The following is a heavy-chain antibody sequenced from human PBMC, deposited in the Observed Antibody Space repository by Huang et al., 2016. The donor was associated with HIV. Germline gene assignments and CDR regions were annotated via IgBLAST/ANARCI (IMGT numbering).Heavy chain of an antibody. D-gene: IGHD5-18*01. Sequence: ANYARKFQGRVTITADEATSTAYMELSSLRSEDTAVYYCASVTRYGYGAYYYYYMDVWGKGTTVTVSS. J-gene: IGHJ6*03. CDR2: A. CDR3: ASVTRYGYGAYYYYYMDV. V-gene: IGHV1-69*01.